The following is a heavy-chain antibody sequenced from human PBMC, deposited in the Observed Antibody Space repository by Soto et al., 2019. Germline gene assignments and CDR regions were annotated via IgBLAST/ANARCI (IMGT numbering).Heavy chain of an antibody. D-gene: IGHD3-10*01. Sequence: GGSLRLSCAASGFTFSGYGMHWVRQAPGKGLEWVAVIWYDGSNKYYADSVKGRFTISRDNSKNTLYLQMNSLRAEDTAVYYCAREIWFGDLYGMDVWGQGTTVTVSS. CDR2: IWYDGSNK. V-gene: IGHV3-30*19. J-gene: IGHJ6*02. CDR3: AREIWFGDLYGMDV. CDR1: GFTFSGYG.